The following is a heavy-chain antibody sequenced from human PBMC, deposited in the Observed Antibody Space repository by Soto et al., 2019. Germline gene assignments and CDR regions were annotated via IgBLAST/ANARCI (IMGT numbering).Heavy chain of an antibody. Sequence: QVQLQESGPGLVKPSQTLSLTCTVSGGSISSGGYFWSWTRQPPGKGLEWIGNIFYRGTTYYNPSLKSRVTISVDTSKNQFSLKLTSVTAADTAVYFCARGVLYWGQGTLFTVSS. CDR3: ARGVLY. V-gene: IGHV4-31*03. J-gene: IGHJ4*02. D-gene: IGHD1-1*01. CDR1: GGSISSGGYF. CDR2: IFYRGTT.